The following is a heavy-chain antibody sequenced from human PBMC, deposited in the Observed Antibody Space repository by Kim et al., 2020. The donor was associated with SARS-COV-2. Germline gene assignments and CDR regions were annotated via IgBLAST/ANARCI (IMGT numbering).Heavy chain of an antibody. Sequence: GGSLRLSCAASGFTFSSYGMHWVRQAPGKGLEWVAVISYDGSNKYYADSVKGRFTISRDNSKNTLYLQMNSLRAEDTAVYYCAKLQTTVTTYGDYWGQGTLVTVSS. CDR2: ISYDGSNK. J-gene: IGHJ4*02. D-gene: IGHD4-17*01. CDR1: GFTFSSYG. V-gene: IGHV3-30*18. CDR3: AKLQTTVTTYGDY.